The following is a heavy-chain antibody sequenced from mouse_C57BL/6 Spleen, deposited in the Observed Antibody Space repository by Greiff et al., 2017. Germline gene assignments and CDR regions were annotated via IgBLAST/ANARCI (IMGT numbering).Heavy chain of an antibody. Sequence: QVQLQQPGAELVRPGSSVKLSCKASGYTFTSYWMHWVKQRPIQGLEWIGNIDPSDSETHYNQKFKDKATLTVDKSSSTAYMQLSSLTSEDSAVYYCARQSSPHYYAMDYWGQGTSVTVSS. CDR1: GYTFTSYW. V-gene: IGHV1-52*01. CDR3: ARQSSPHYYAMDY. CDR2: IDPSDSET. D-gene: IGHD1-1*01. J-gene: IGHJ4*01.